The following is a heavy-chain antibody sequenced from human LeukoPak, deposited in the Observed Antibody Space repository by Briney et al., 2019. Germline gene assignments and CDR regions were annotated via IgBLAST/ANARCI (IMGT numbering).Heavy chain of an antibody. CDR2: ISYDGSNK. Sequence: SCKASGYTFSSYGMHWVRQAPGKGLEWVAVISYDGSNKYYADSVKGRFTISRDNSKNTLYLQMNSLRAEDTAVYYCAKDREQLVGDYWGQGTLVTVSS. CDR1: GYTFSSYG. J-gene: IGHJ4*02. D-gene: IGHD6-6*01. V-gene: IGHV3-30*18. CDR3: AKDREQLVGDY.